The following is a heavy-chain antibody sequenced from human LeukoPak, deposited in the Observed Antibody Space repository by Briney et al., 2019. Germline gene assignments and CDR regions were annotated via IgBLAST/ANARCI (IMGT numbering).Heavy chain of an antibody. V-gene: IGHV3-21*01. CDR3: ARDTSSWYSYYYYYYGMDV. Sequence: PGGSLRLSCAASGFTFSSYSMNWVRQAPGKGLEWVSSISSSSSYIYYADSVKGRFTISRDNAKNSLYLQMNSLRAEDTAVYYCARDTSSWYSYYYYYYGMDVWGQGTTVTVSS. CDR1: GFTFSSYS. D-gene: IGHD6-13*01. J-gene: IGHJ6*02. CDR2: ISSSSSYI.